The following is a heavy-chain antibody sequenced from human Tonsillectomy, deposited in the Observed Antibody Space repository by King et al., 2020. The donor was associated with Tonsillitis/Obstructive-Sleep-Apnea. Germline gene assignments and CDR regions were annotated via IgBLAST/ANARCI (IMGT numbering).Heavy chain of an antibody. CDR1: GFSLSTSGMG. CDR2: IYWDDDE. D-gene: IGHD2-2*02. J-gene: IGHJ4*02. CDR3: PHNRAYCSSTSCYTGFDY. V-gene: IGHV2-5*02. Sequence: TLKESGPTLVKPTQTLTLTCTFSGFSLSTSGMGVGWIRQPPGKALEWLALIYWDDDERYSPSLKGRLTITKDTSKNQVVLTMTNMDPVDTATYYCPHNRAYCSSTSCYTGFDYWGQGTLVTVSS.